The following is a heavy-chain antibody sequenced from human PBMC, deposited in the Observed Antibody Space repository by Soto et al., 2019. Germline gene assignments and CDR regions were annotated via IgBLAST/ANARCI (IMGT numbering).Heavy chain of an antibody. V-gene: IGHV4-30-2*01. Sequence: SETLSLTCAVSGGSISSGGYSWSWIRQPPGKGLEWIGYIYHSGGTYYNPSLKSRVTISVDRSKNQFSLKLSSVTAADTAVYYCARGSGNSGYDYSATFDYWGQGTLVTVSS. CDR1: GGSISSGGYS. CDR3: ARGSGNSGYDYSATFDY. D-gene: IGHD5-12*01. J-gene: IGHJ4*02. CDR2: IYHSGGT.